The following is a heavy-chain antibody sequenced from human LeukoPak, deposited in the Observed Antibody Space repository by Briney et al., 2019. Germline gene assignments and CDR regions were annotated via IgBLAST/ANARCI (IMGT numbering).Heavy chain of an antibody. CDR1: GFTFSSYA. J-gene: IGHJ4*02. CDR2: ISYDGSNK. Sequence: GGSLRLSCAASGFTFSSYAMPWVRQAPGKGLEWVAVISYDGSNKYYADSVKGRFTISRDNSKNTLYLQMNSLRAEDTAVYYCARDRGFVEQWLVLDYWGQGTLVTVSS. CDR3: ARDRGFVEQWLVLDY. D-gene: IGHD6-19*01. V-gene: IGHV3-30-3*01.